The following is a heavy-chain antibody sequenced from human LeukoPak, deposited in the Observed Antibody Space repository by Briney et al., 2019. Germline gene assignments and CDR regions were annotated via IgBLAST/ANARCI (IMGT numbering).Heavy chain of an antibody. CDR1: GFTFSIHV. Sequence: PGGSLRLSWVASGFTFSIHVLNWVRQAPWKWLDWVSVSGTYGRTQYADSVKGRFTISRDSSKNTLYLQINSLRVEDTAVYYCARGMDGYGPDAFDIWGQGTMVTVSS. D-gene: IGHD5-24*01. V-gene: IGHV3-23*01. CDR2: SGTYGRT. CDR3: ARGMDGYGPDAFDI. J-gene: IGHJ3*02.